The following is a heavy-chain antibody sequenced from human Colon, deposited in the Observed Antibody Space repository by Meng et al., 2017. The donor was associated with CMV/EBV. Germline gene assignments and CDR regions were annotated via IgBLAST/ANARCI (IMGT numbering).Heavy chain of an antibody. J-gene: IGHJ6*02. V-gene: IGHV3-30*04. CDR2: MSYDESKT. Sequence: GESLKISCAASGPMFSKYAMHWVRQAPGKGLEWVALMSYDESKTYYADSVQGRFTISRDISENTLYLEMNNLTPEDTAVYYCARGFNDILTGYRYAMDVWGQGTTVTVSS. D-gene: IGHD3-9*01. CDR1: GPMFSKYA. CDR3: ARGFNDILTGYRYAMDV.